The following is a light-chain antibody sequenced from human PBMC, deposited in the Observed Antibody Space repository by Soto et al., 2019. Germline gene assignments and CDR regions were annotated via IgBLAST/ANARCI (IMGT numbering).Light chain of an antibody. V-gene: IGKV1-5*03. Sequence: DIQMTQSPSSLSASVGDRFTITCRGSQSISNWLAWYQQKPGRAPKLLIYKSSILESGVPSRFSGSGSGTEFTLTISSLQPDDFATYYCQQFNTSPWTFGQGTKVDIK. CDR3: QQFNTSPWT. CDR2: KSS. CDR1: QSISNW. J-gene: IGKJ1*01.